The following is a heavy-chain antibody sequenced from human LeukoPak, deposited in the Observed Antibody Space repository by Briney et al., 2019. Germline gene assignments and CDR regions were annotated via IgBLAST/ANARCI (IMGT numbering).Heavy chain of an antibody. J-gene: IGHJ4*02. CDR1: GGSISSGGYY. Sequence: SETLSLTCTVSGGSISSGGYYWSWIRQHPGKGLEWIGYIYYSGSTYYNPSLKSRVTISVDTSKNQFSLKLSSVTAADTAVYYCARNPYGGNTPHWGQETWVTVSS. D-gene: IGHD4-23*01. CDR2: IYYSGST. CDR3: ARNPYGGNTPH. V-gene: IGHV4-31*03.